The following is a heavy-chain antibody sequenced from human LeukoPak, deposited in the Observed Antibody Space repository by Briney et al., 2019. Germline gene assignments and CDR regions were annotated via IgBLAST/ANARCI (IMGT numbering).Heavy chain of an antibody. J-gene: IGHJ6*02. V-gene: IGHV3-74*01. Sequence: PGGSLRLSCAASGLAFSSHWMHWVRQAPGKGLVWVSRITNDGSSTTYADSVKGRFTISRDNSKNTLYLQMNSLRAEDTAVYYCARDELGPYYYGMDVWGQGTTVTVSS. CDR2: ITNDGSST. D-gene: IGHD1-26*01. CDR1: GLAFSSHW. CDR3: ARDELGPYYYGMDV.